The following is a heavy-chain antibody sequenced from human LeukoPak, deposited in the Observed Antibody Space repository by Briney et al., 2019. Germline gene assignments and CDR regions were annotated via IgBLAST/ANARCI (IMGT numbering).Heavy chain of an antibody. J-gene: IGHJ5*02. CDR2: IYYSGST. V-gene: IGHV4-39*01. CDR3: ARRFSGDYGLPIHNCFDP. D-gene: IGHD4/OR15-4a*01. Sequence: SETLSLTCTVSGGSIRSSTYYWAWIRQPPGKGLEWIGNIYYSGSTYYNPSLKSRVTISVDTSKNQFSLKLSSVTAADTAVYYCARRFSGDYGLPIHNCFDPWGQGTLVTVSS. CDR1: GGSIRSSTYY.